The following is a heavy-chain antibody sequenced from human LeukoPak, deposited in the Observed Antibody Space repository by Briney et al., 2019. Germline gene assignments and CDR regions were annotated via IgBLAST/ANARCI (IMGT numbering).Heavy chain of an antibody. CDR3: ASAEMVTTVGWFDP. CDR1: GGSISNSGYY. D-gene: IGHD5-24*01. CDR2: IYYSGST. J-gene: IGHJ5*02. V-gene: IGHV4-31*03. Sequence: SETLSLTCTVSGGSISNSGYYWSWIRQHPGKGLEWIGYIYYSGSTYYNPSLKSRVTISVDTSKNQFSLKLSSVTVADTAVYYCASAEMVTTVGWFDPWGQGTLVNVSS.